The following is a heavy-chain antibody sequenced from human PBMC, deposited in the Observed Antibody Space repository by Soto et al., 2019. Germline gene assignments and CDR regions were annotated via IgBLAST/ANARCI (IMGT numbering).Heavy chain of an antibody. Sequence: EVQLLESGGGLVQPGGSLRLSCAASGFTFSSYAMIWVRQAPGEGLEWVSAISGSGGSTYYADSVKVRFTISRDHSKNTLYLQMTSLRAGDTAVYYCGKGGKAINMGATRFDYGGQGTLLTVSS. J-gene: IGHJ4*02. V-gene: IGHV3-23*01. CDR2: ISGSGGST. CDR3: GKGGKAINMGATRFDY. CDR1: GFTFSSYA. D-gene: IGHD1-26*01.